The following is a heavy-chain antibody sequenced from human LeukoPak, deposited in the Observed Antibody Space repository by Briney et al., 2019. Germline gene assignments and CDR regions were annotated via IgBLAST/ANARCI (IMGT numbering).Heavy chain of an antibody. CDR1: GRTFSSYT. V-gene: IGHV1-69*04. J-gene: IGHJ4*02. D-gene: IGHD6-6*01. Sequence: SVNFSCKASGRTFSSYTISWVRQAPGLGLEWMGRIIPIHGIANYAQKFQGRVTITADKSTSTAYMELSSLRSEDTAVYYCAREYSSSPWAFDYWGQGTLVTVSS. CDR3: AREYSSSPWAFDY. CDR2: IIPIHGIA.